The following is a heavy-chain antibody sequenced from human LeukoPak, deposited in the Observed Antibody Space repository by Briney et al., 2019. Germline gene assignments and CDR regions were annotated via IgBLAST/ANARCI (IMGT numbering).Heavy chain of an antibody. CDR2: IHYSGTT. D-gene: IGHD3-9*01. Sequence: SSETLSLTCTVSGGSISSSSHCWGWFRRPPGKGLGWIGNIHYSGTTYYNPSFKSRVTISVDTSKNQFSLKLSSVTAGDTALYYCARGVDIPNWFDPWGQGTLVTVSS. V-gene: IGHV4-39*01. CDR3: ARGVDIPNWFDP. CDR1: GGSISSSSHC. J-gene: IGHJ5*02.